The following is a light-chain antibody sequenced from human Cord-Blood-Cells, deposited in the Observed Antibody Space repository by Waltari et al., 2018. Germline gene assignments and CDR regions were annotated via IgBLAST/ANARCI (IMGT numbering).Light chain of an antibody. J-gene: IGKJ4*01. CDR3: QQRSNWLT. Sequence: EIVLTQSPATLSLSPGERATLSCRASQSVSSYLAWYQQKPGQAPRLLIYEASNRATGIPARFSGRGSGTDFTLTISSLEPEDFAVYYCQQRSNWLTFGGGTKVEIK. CDR2: EAS. V-gene: IGKV3-11*01. CDR1: QSVSSY.